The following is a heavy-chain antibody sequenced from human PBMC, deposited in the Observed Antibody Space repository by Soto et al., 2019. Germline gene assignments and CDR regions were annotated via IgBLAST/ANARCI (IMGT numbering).Heavy chain of an antibody. Sequence: PXVSLRLSCAASGFTFINAWMSWVRQAAGKGLEWVGRIKSKTAGGTTDYAAPVKGRFTISRDDSKNTLYLQMNSLKTEDTAVYYCTRDGTITFGGVLVPNWFDPWGQGTLVTVSS. CDR2: IKSKTAGGTT. CDR1: GFTFINAW. V-gene: IGHV3-15*01. CDR3: TRDGTITFGGVLVPNWFDP. D-gene: IGHD3-16*02. J-gene: IGHJ5*02.